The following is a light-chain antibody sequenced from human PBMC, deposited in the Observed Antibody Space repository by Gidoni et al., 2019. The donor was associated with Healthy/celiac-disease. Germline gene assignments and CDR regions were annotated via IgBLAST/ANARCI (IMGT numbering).Light chain of an antibody. V-gene: IGKV1-27*01. CDR3: QKYNSALSVT. CDR2: AAS. Sequence: DIQMTQSPSSRSASVGDRGTITCRASQGISNYLAWYQQKPGKVPKLLIYAASTLQAGVPSRFSGSGSGTDFTLTISSLQPEDVATYYCQKYNSALSVTFGQGTRLEI. CDR1: QGISNY. J-gene: IGKJ5*01.